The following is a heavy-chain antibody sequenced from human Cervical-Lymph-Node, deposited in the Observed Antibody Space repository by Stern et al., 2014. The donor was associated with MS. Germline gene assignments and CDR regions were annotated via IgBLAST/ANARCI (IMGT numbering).Heavy chain of an antibody. CDR3: SRDADGYSLVFGY. D-gene: IGHD5-24*01. V-gene: IGHV4-30-4*01. J-gene: IGHJ4*02. CDR2: IHNSGTT. CDR1: GGSISSAEYY. Sequence: VQLVESGPGLVKPSQTLSLTCAVTGGSISSAEYYWSWIRQSPGKGLEWIGYIHNSGTTYYNPSLKSRVTISVDTSKNQFSLKLRSVTAADTAVYYCSRDADGYSLVFGYWGRGTLVTVSS.